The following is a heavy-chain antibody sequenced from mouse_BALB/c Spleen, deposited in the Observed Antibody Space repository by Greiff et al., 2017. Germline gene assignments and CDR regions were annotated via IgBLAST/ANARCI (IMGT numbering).Heavy chain of an antibody. D-gene: IGHD2-2*01. CDR2: ISYSGST. V-gene: IGHV3-2*02. CDR3: ARGYGSYAMDY. Sequence: EVQLVESGPGLVKPSQSLSLTCTVTGYSITSDYAWNWIRQFPGNKLEWMGYISYSGSTSYNPSLKSRISITRDTSKNQFFLQLNSVTTEDTATYYCARGYGSYAMDYWGQGTSVTVSS. CDR1: GYSITSDYA. J-gene: IGHJ4*01.